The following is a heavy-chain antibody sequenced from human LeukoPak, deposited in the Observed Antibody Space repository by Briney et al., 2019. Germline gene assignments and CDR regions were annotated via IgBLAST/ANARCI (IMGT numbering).Heavy chain of an antibody. CDR2: INPSGGST. D-gene: IGHD2-15*01. CDR1: GYTFTSYY. CDR3: ARGIEVAHSDYFDY. J-gene: IGHJ4*02. Sequence: ASVKVSCKASGYTFTSYYMHWVRQAPGQGLEWMGIINPSGGSTSYAQKFQGRVTITADESTSTAYMELSSLRSEDTAVYYCARGIEVAHSDYFDYWGQGTLVTVSS. V-gene: IGHV1-46*01.